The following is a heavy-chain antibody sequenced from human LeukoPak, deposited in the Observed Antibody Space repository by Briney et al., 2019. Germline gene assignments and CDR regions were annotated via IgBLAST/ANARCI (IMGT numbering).Heavy chain of an antibody. CDR3: ARDRYGVAAEGNWFDP. Sequence: GGSLRLSCAASGFTFSKFWMSWVRQAPGKGLVWVSRINSDGSSTSYADSVKGRFTISRDNAKNTLYLQMNSLRAEDTAVYYCARDRYGVAAEGNWFDPWGQGALVTVSS. V-gene: IGHV3-74*01. CDR2: INSDGSST. J-gene: IGHJ5*02. D-gene: IGHD6-13*01. CDR1: GFTFSKFW.